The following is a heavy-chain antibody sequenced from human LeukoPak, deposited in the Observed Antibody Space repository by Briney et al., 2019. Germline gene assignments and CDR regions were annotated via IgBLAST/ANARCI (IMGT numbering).Heavy chain of an antibody. D-gene: IGHD3-10*01. Sequence: SETLSLTCAVSGGSISSSNWWSWVRQPPGKGLEWIGEIYHSGSTNYNPSLKSRVTISVDKSKNQFSLKLSSVTAADTAVYYCARDVVRGSGSYYADYWGQGTLVTVSS. CDR3: ARDVVRGSGSYYADY. CDR1: GGSISSSNW. V-gene: IGHV4-4*02. CDR2: IYHSGST. J-gene: IGHJ4*02.